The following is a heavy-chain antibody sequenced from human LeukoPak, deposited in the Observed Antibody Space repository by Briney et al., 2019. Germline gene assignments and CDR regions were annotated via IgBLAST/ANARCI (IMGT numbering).Heavy chain of an antibody. CDR2: IRSKANSYAT. J-gene: IGHJ4*02. D-gene: IGHD3-3*01. V-gene: IGHV3-73*01. CDR1: GFTFSGSA. Sequence: PGGSLRLSCAASGFTFSGSAMHWVRQASGKGLEWVDRIRSKANSYATAYAASVKGRFTISRDDSKNTAYLQMNSLKTGDTAVYYCVSPSNYDFWSGPADYWGQGTLVTVSS. CDR3: VSPSNYDFWSGPADY.